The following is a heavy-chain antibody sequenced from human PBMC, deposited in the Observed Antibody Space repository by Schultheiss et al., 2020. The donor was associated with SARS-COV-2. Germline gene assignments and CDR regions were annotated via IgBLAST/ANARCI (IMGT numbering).Heavy chain of an antibody. Sequence: GGSLRLSCAASGFTFSSYAMHWVRQAPGKGLEWVSVIYSGGSTYYADSVKGRFTISRDNSKNTLYLQMNSLRAEDTAVYYCAKEVGPVERRFGYWGQGTLVTVSS. J-gene: IGHJ4*02. V-gene: IGHV3-23*03. D-gene: IGHD1-1*01. CDR3: AKEVGPVERRFGY. CDR1: GFTFSSYA. CDR2: IYSGGST.